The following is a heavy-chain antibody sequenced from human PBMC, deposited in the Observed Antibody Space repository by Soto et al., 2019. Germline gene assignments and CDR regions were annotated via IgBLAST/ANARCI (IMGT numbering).Heavy chain of an antibody. J-gene: IGHJ4*02. CDR1: GFTFSNYA. Sequence: GGSLRLSCAASGFTFSNYAMSWVRQAPGKGLEWVSAISGSGGSTNYADSVKGRFTISRDNPKNTLYLQMNSLRAEDTAVYYCAKVTGNYYDSSGYYPTELDYWGQGTLVTVSS. CDR2: ISGSGGST. D-gene: IGHD3-22*01. V-gene: IGHV3-23*01. CDR3: AKVTGNYYDSSGYYPTELDY.